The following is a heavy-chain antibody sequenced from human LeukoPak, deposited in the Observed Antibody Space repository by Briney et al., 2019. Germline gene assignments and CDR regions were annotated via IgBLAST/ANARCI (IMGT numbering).Heavy chain of an antibody. CDR2: IKQDGSEK. D-gene: IGHD5-18*01. Sequence: GSLRLSCSASGFTFSSYWMSWVRQAPGKGLEWVANIKQDGSEKYYVDSVKGRFTISRDNAKNSLYLQMNSLRAEDTAVYYCARTVDTAMVTGLLYYYYYMDVWGKGTTVTVSS. V-gene: IGHV3-7*01. CDR1: GFTFSSYW. CDR3: ARTVDTAMVTGLLYYYYYMDV. J-gene: IGHJ6*03.